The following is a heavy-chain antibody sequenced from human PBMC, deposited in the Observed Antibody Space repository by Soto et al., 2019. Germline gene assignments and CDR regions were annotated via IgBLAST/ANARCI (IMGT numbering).Heavy chain of an antibody. CDR2: ISYDGSNK. J-gene: IGHJ4*02. CDR3: ARDGDIVLMVYASYYFDH. D-gene: IGHD2-8*01. CDR1: GFTFSSYA. V-gene: IGHV3-30-3*01. Sequence: QVQLVESGGGVVQPGRSLRLSCAASGFTFSSYAMHWVRQAPGKGLEWVAVISYDGSNKYYADSVKGRFTISRDNSKNTLYLQMNSLRAEDTAVYYCARDGDIVLMVYASYYFDHWGQGTLVTVSS.